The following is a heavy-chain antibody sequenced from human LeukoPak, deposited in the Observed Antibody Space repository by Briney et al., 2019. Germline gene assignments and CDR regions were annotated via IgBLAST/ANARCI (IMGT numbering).Heavy chain of an antibody. CDR2: IYSGGST. D-gene: IGHD6-13*01. CDR3: AYSSSWRKFDY. V-gene: IGHV3-66*01. CDR1: GFTVSSNY. Sequence: GGSLRLSCAASGFTVSSNYMSWVRQAPGKGLEWVSVIYSGGSTYYADSVKGRFTISRDNSKNTLYLQMNSLKAEDTAVYYCAYSSSWRKFDYWGQGTLVTVSS. J-gene: IGHJ4*02.